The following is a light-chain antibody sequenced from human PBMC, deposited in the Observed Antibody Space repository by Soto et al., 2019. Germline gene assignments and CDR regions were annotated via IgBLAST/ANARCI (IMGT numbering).Light chain of an antibody. CDR2: INN. Sequence: QSVLTQPPSASGAPGQWVTISCSGGSSNIAINPVNWYLQLPGTAPKLLIYINNQRPSGVSDRFSGSKSGTSASLAITGLQSEDEGDYYCAAWDDSVNGWVFGGGTKLTVL. V-gene: IGLV1-44*01. CDR3: AAWDDSVNGWV. CDR1: SSNIAINP. J-gene: IGLJ3*02.